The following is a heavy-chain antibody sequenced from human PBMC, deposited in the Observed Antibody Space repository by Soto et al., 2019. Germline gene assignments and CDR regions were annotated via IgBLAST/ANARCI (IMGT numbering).Heavy chain of an antibody. CDR1: GFTFSSYG. V-gene: IGHV3-30*03. J-gene: IGHJ4*02. CDR3: CEVAARPGDY. D-gene: IGHD6-6*01. CDR2: ISYDGSNK. Sequence: QVQLVESGGGVVQPGRSLRLSCAASGFTFSSYGMHWVRQAPGKGLEWVAVISYDGSNKYYADSVKGRFTISRDNSKNTLYLQMNSLRAEDTAVYYCCEVAARPGDYWGQGTLVTVSS.